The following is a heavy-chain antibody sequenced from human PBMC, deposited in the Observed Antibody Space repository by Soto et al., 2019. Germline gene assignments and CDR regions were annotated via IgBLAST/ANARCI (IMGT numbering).Heavy chain of an antibody. D-gene: IGHD6-13*01. Sequence: GGSLRLSCAASGFTFSSCAMGWVRQAPGKGLEWVSGISGNGGSTYYADSVKGRFTISRDNSKNTLYLQMNSLRAEDTAVYYCAKGVPGIAAAGTGYFQHWGQGTLVTVSS. CDR3: AKGVPGIAAAGTGYFQH. CDR2: ISGNGGST. J-gene: IGHJ1*01. V-gene: IGHV3-23*01. CDR1: GFTFSSCA.